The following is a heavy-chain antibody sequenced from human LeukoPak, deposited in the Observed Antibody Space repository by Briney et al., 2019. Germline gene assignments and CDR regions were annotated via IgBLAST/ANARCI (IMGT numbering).Heavy chain of an antibody. CDR3: AKGMATPGF. J-gene: IGHJ4*02. Sequence: GGSLRLSCGASGFTFSNYWMHWVRQAPRKGLAWVSLISADGGRTYYADSEKGRFTISRDNSKNSLYLQMNSLRTEDSALYYCAKGMATPGFWGQGTLVTVSS. CDR2: ISADGGRT. D-gene: IGHD5-24*01. V-gene: IGHV3-43*02. CDR1: GFTFSNYW.